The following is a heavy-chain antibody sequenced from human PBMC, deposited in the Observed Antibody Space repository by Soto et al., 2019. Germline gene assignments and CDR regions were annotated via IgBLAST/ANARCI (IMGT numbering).Heavy chain of an antibody. CDR2: IYYSGST. D-gene: IGHD3-3*01. J-gene: IGHJ6*02. V-gene: IGHV4-30-4*01. CDR3: ASERFWSGYRDYYYYYGMDV. Sequence: KSSETLSLTCTVSGGSISSGDYYWSWIRQPPGKGLEWIGYIYYSGSTYYNPSLKSRVTISVDTSKNQFSLKLSSVTAADTAVYYCASERFWSGYRDYYYYYGMDVWGQGTTVTVSS. CDR1: GGSISSGDYY.